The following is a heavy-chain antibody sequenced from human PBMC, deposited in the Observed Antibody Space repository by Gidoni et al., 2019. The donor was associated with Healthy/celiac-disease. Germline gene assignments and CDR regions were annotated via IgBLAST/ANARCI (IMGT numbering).Heavy chain of an antibody. CDR1: GGSVSSGSYY. CDR2: IYYRGST. D-gene: IGHD2-8*01. CDR3: AREMGGTQWSDYGMDV. J-gene: IGHJ6*02. Sequence: QVQLQESGPGLVKPSETLSLTCTVSGGSVSSGSYYWSWIRQPPGKGLEWIGYIYYRGSTNYNPSLKSRVTISVDTSKNQFSLKLSSVTAADTAVYYCAREMGGTQWSDYGMDVWGQGTTVTVSS. V-gene: IGHV4-61*01.